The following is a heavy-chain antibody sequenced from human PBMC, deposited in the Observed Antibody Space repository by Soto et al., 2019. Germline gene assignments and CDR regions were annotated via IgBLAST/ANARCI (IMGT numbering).Heavy chain of an antibody. D-gene: IGHD3-9*01. CDR2: IYYSGST. V-gene: IGHV4-59*12. Sequence: SETLSLTCTVSGGCISSYYGSWIRQPPGKGLEWIGYIYYSGSTNYNPSLKSRVTISVDTSKNQFSLKLSSVTAADTAVYYCAREGYDILTGYYHWGQGTLVTVSS. CDR3: AREGYDILTGYYH. J-gene: IGHJ5*02. CDR1: GGCISSYY.